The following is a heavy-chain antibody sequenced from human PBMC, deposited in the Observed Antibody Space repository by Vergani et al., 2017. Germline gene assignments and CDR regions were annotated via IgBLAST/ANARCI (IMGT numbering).Heavy chain of an antibody. J-gene: IGHJ3*02. CDR3: ARGIRYYYGSGSYGSAFDI. Sequence: EVQLVESGGGLVKPGGSLRLSCAASGFTFSSYSMNWVRQAPGKGLEWVSSISSSSSYIHYSDSLKGRFTISRDNAKSSLYLQMNSLRAEDTGVYYCARGIRYYYGSGSYGSAFDIWGQGTMVTVSS. D-gene: IGHD3-10*01. CDR1: GFTFSSYS. V-gene: IGHV3-21*01. CDR2: ISSSSSYI.